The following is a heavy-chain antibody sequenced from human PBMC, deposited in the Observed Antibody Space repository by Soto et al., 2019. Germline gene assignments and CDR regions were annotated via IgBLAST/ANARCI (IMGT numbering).Heavy chain of an antibody. Sequence: EVQLVESGGRLVKPGGSLRLSCAASGLTLTNAWVNWVRQAPRKGLECVGRIKRTSEGGTTDYAAPVKGRFTISRDDSKNTVYQQMDSLKSEDTAVYYCTHLAPSIQGSWGQGTLVTVSS. CDR3: THLAPSIQGS. CDR2: IKRTSEGGTT. V-gene: IGHV3-15*07. J-gene: IGHJ5*02. CDR1: GLTLTNAW. D-gene: IGHD2-21*01.